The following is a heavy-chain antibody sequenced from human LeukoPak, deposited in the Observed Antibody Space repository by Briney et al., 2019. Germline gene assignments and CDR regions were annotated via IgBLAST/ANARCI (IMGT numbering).Heavy chain of an antibody. CDR1: GFTFSNNW. J-gene: IGHJ6*03. CDR2: INSDGRTT. V-gene: IGHV3-74*01. D-gene: IGHD3-16*01. CDR3: AKPVIPSAYQGTYYMDV. Sequence: GGSLRLSCAASGFTFSNNWMHWVRQAPGKGLVWVSRINSDGRTTTYADSVKGRFTISRDNAKNTLYLQMNSLRAEDTALYYCAKPVIPSAYQGTYYMDVWGKGTTVTVSS.